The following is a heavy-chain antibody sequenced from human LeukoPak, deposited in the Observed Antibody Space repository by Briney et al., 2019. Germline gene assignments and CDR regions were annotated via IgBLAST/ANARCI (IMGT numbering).Heavy chain of an antibody. CDR3: ASLPSGGSPGYAFDI. V-gene: IGHV3-21*01. Sequence: PGESLSLSCAASGFTFSSYSMNWVRQAPGKGLEWVSSISSSSSYIYYADSVKGRFTISRDNAKNSLYLQMNSLRAEDTAVYYCASLPSGGSPGYAFDIWGQGTMVTVSS. J-gene: IGHJ3*02. CDR1: GFTFSSYS. D-gene: IGHD1-26*01. CDR2: ISSSSSYI.